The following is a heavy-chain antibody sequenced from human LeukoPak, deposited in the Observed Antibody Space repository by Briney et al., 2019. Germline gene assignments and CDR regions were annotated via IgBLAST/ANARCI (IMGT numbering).Heavy chain of an antibody. D-gene: IGHD2-2*01. CDR3: AKDRSQLSYCGMDV. CDR2: ISSSSENI. J-gene: IGHJ6*04. V-gene: IGHV3-23*01. CDR1: GFTFSSYA. Sequence: GGSLRLSCAASGFTFSSYAVSWVRQAPGKGLEWVSAISSSSENINYADSVKGRFTISRDNSNNTVYLQMSSLRAEDTAVYYCAKDRSQLSYCGMDVWGEGTTVTVSS.